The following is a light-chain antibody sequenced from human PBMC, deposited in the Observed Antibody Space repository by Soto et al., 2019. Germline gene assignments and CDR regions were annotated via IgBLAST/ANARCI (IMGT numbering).Light chain of an antibody. V-gene: IGLV2-23*01. Sequence: QSALTQPASVSGSPGQSSAISCTGTSSDVGSSNLLSWYQQYPGKAPKLIIYEGNRRPSGISGRFSGSMSGNTASLTISGLQAEDEAEYYCCSFARAYTSYVFGTRTKLTVL. J-gene: IGLJ1*01. CDR3: CSFARAYTSYV. CDR2: EGN. CDR1: SSDVGSSNL.